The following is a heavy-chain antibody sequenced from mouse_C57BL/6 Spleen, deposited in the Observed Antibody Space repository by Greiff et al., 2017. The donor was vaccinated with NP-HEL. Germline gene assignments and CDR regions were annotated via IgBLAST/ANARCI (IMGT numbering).Heavy chain of an antibody. CDR1: GYTFTDYY. CDR2: IYPGSGNT. Sequence: QVQLQQSGAELVRPGASVKLSCKASGYTFTDYYINWVKQRPGQGLEWIARIYPGSGNTYYTEKFKGQATLTAAKSSSTAYMQLSSLTSYDSAVYFCARCGYDVPYAMDYWGQGTSVTVSS. CDR3: ARCGYDVPYAMDY. D-gene: IGHD2-2*01. V-gene: IGHV1-76*01. J-gene: IGHJ4*01.